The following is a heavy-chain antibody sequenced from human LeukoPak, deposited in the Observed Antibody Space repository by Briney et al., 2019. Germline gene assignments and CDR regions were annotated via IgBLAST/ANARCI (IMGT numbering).Heavy chain of an antibody. Sequence: KPGGSLRLSCAASGFTFSSYSMNWVRQAPGKGLEWVSSISSSSSYIYYADSVKGRFTISRDNAKNSLYLQMNSLRAEDTAVYYCARGRAFSTSWDFDYWGQGTLVTVSS. D-gene: IGHD2-2*01. CDR3: ARGRAFSTSWDFDY. CDR1: GFTFSSYS. V-gene: IGHV3-21*01. CDR2: ISSSSSYI. J-gene: IGHJ4*02.